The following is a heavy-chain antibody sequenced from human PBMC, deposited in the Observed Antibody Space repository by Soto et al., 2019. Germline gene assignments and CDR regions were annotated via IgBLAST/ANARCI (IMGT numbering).Heavy chain of an antibody. CDR2: IRSKAYGGTT. J-gene: IGHJ4*02. CDR3: TVGGIVGATTVDY. D-gene: IGHD1-26*01. CDR1: GFTFGDYA. V-gene: IGHV3-49*04. Sequence: PVGSLRLSCTASGFTFGDYAMSWVRQAPGKGLEWVGFIRSKAYGGTTEYAASVKGRFTISRDDSKSIAYLQMNSLKTEDTAVYYCTVGGIVGATTVDYWGQGTLVTVSS.